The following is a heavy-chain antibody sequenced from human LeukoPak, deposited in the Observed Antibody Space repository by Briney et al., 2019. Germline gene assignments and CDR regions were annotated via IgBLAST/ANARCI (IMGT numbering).Heavy chain of an antibody. CDR3: GQIGQGYSSSSTTS. V-gene: IGHV3-23*01. D-gene: IGHD6-13*01. Sequence: GGSLRPSCAASGFTFGSYAMNWVRQAPGKGLEWVSSITGSGGGSFYADSVKGRFTISRDNSKNTLYLHLNSLRAEDTAIYYCGQIGQGYSSSSTTSWGQGTLVTVSS. J-gene: IGHJ5*02. CDR1: GFTFGSYA. CDR2: ITGSGGGS.